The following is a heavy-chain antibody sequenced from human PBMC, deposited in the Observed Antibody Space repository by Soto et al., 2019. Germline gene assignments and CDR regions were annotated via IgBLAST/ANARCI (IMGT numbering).Heavy chain of an antibody. CDR1: GFTFRRYW. CDR3: ERDFY. CDR2: RKHDGSEK. V-gene: IGHV3-7*01. Sequence: EGQLVESGGGLVQRGGSLRLSCAVSGFTFRRYWMSWVHQAPGKGLEWVATRKHDGSEKEYVDSVKGRFTISRDNAKNSLFLEMNSLGVEDPAVSYCERDFYWGQGTPVTVSS. J-gene: IGHJ4*02.